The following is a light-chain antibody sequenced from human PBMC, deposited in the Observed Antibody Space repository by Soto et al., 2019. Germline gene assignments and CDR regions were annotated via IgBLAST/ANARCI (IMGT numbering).Light chain of an antibody. CDR3: QQRSHWPRT. Sequence: EIVMTQSPPSLSVSPGEGATLSCRASQSISTNVAWYQQKPGQAPSLLIFRASIRASGVPARFGGSGSGTDFTLTISSLEPEDFAVYYCQQRSHWPRTFGQGTKVDIK. V-gene: IGKV3-11*01. J-gene: IGKJ1*01. CDR1: QSISTN. CDR2: RAS.